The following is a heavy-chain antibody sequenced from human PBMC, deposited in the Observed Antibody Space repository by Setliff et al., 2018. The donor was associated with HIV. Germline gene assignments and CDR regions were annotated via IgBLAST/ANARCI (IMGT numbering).Heavy chain of an antibody. V-gene: IGHV1-69*06. CDR3: ARDHGIAASVHDAFDL. CDR2: IIPMFGTA. J-gene: IGHJ3*01. D-gene: IGHD6-13*01. Sequence: SVKVSCKASGDTFSSYGISWVRQAPGQGLEWMGGIIPMFGTANYAQKFQGRVTITADKSTSTAYMELSSLRSEDTAVYYCARDHGIAASVHDAFDLWGQGTMVTV. CDR1: GDTFSSYG.